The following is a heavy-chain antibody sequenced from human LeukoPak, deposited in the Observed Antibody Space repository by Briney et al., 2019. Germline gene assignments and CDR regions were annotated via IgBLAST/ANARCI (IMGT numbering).Heavy chain of an antibody. V-gene: IGHV4-39*01. D-gene: IGHD6-13*01. CDR2: VYYSGST. CDR1: GDSISSSSYY. J-gene: IGHJ4*02. CDR3: ARLRGYTSSARGYVEY. Sequence: PSETLSLTCTVSGDSISSSSYYWGWIRQPPGKGLEWIRSVYYSGSTYYDPSLKSRVTISVDTSKNQFSLKLSSVTAADTAVYYCARLRGYTSSARGYVEYWGQGTLVTVSS.